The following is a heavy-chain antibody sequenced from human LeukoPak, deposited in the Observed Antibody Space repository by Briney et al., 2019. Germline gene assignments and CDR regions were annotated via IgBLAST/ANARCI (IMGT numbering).Heavy chain of an antibody. J-gene: IGHJ4*02. CDR3: AKDTYRSSLTGFDY. D-gene: IGHD6-6*01. Sequence: GGSLRLSCAASGFTFDDYAMHWVRQAPGKGLEWVSGISWNSNSFGYADSVKGRFTISRDNPKNSLYLQMNSLRPEDTALYYCAKDTYRSSLTGFDYWGQGTLVTVSS. CDR1: GFTFDDYA. CDR2: ISWNSNSF. V-gene: IGHV3-9*01.